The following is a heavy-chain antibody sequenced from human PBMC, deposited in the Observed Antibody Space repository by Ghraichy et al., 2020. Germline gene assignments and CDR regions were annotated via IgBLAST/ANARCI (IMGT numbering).Heavy chain of an antibody. V-gene: IGHV1-2*04. J-gene: IGHJ3*02. Sequence: ASVKVSCKASGYTFTGYYMHWVRQAPGQGLEWMGWINPNSGGTNYAQKFQGWVTMTRDTSISTAYMELSRLRSDDTAVYYCAREGIAAAGTHAFDIWGQGTMVTVSS. D-gene: IGHD6-13*01. CDR3: AREGIAAAGTHAFDI. CDR2: INPNSGGT. CDR1: GYTFTGYY.